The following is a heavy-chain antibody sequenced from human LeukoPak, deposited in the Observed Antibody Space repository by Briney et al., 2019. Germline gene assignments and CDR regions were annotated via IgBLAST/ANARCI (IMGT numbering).Heavy chain of an antibody. Sequence: GASVKVSCKSSGYSFTSYGITWVRQAPGQGLEWMGWISAYNGNTHYAQKLQGRVTMTTDTSTSTAYMELRSLRSDDTAVYYCARDVLRAATWRPYYYYGMDVWGQGTTVTVSS. CDR1: GYSFTSYG. V-gene: IGHV1-18*01. CDR2: ISAYNGNT. CDR3: ARDVLRAATWRPYYYYGMDV. J-gene: IGHJ6*02. D-gene: IGHD2-15*01.